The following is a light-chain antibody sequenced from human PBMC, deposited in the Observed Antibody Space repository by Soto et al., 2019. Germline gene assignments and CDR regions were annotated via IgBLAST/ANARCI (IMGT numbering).Light chain of an antibody. V-gene: IGKV1-9*01. CDR3: QQLNSYPLT. CDR1: QGISNS. Sequence: DVQLTQSPSFMSLSAGDRVTITCRASQGISNSLAWYQQKPGKAPKLLIYSASTLQSGVPSRFSGGFSGTEFTLTISSLQPEDFATYYCQQLNSYPLTFGPGTKVDIK. J-gene: IGKJ3*01. CDR2: SAS.